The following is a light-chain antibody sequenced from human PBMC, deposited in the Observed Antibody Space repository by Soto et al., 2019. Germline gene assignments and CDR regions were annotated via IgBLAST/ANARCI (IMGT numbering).Light chain of an antibody. V-gene: IGKV3-20*01. J-gene: IGKJ1*01. CDR2: GAS. CDR3: QQYDSSPWT. Sequence: EIVLTQSPGTLSLSPGERATLSCRASQSLSSSYLAWYQQKPGQAPRLLIYGASSRATGIPDRFSGSGSGTDFTLTISRLEPEDFAVYYWQQYDSSPWTFGPGAKVEI. CDR1: QSLSSSY.